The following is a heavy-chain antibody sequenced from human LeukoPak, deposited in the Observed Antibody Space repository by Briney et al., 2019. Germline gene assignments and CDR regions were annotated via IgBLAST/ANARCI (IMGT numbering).Heavy chain of an antibody. CDR1: GFSFSSHA. CDR3: AKNPLVSGTIYFDS. CDR2: ISGSGDNR. V-gene: IGHV3-23*01. D-gene: IGHD6-19*01. Sequence: GGSLRLSCAASGFSFSSHAMSWVRQAPGKGLEWVSSISGSGDNRNYADSVKGRFTISRDNSKSTLYLEMNSLRAEDTAIYYCAKNPLVSGTIYFDSWGQGTLLTVSS. J-gene: IGHJ4*02.